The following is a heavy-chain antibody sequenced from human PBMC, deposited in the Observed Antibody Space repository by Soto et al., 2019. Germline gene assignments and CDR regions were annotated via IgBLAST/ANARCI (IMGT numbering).Heavy chain of an antibody. D-gene: IGHD2-15*01. CDR3: AKLFIGYCSGNTCDDY. Sequence: VQLLESGGGLIQPGGSLRLSCAASGFTFSYGIHWLRQAPGKGLEWVAYISYDSSNKFYGDSVKGRFTISRDNSKNTQCLQMNSLRAEDTAVYYCAKLFIGYCSGNTCDDYWGQGTLVAVSS. V-gene: IGHV3-30*18. CDR1: GFTFSYG. J-gene: IGHJ4*02. CDR2: ISYDSSNK.